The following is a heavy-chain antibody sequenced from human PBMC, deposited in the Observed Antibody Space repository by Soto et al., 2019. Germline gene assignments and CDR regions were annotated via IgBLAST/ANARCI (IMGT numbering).Heavy chain of an antibody. CDR3: AREDDGGDRDYYGLDV. V-gene: IGHV4-61*01. CDR2: IHYTGST. J-gene: IGHJ6*02. Sequence: PSETLSLTCTVSGGSVSSGSYYWSWIRQPPGKGLEWIGYIHYTGSTSYNPSLQSRLTISVDTSKNQFSLKLTSVTAADTAVYFCAREDDGGDRDYYGLDVWGQGTTVTVSS. CDR1: GGSVSSGSYY. D-gene: IGHD2-21*02.